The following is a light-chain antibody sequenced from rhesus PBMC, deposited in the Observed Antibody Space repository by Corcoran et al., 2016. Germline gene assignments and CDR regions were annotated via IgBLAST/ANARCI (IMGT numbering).Light chain of an antibody. V-gene: IGKV1-94*01. CDR1: QGINRE. CDR2: DAS. Sequence: DIQMTQSPSSLSASVGDRVTVSCRASQGINRELSWYQQKPGKAPTPLIYDASRLQTGVSARFTGSGSGTDYTLTISSLQPGDVATYYCLQSYTTPFTFGGGTKVGI. J-gene: IGKJ4*01. CDR3: LQSYTTPFT.